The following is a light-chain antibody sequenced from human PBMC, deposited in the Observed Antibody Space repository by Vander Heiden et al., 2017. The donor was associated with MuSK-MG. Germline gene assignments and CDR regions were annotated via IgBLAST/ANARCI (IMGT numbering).Light chain of an antibody. CDR2: DVN. CDR1: NSDVGGYNY. J-gene: IGLJ1*01. Sequence: QSALTQPASVSGSPGQSITISCTGTNSDVGGYNYVSWYQQHPGTAPKLMIYDVNNRPSGVSDRFSGSKSGNTASLTISGLQAEDEADYYCSSYRSGDTYVFGPGTKVT. CDR3: SSYRSGDTYV. V-gene: IGLV2-14*03.